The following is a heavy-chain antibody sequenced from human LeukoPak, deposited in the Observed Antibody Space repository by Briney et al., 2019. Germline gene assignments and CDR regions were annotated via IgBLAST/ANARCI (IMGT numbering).Heavy chain of an antibody. J-gene: IGHJ4*02. V-gene: IGHV1-46*01. CDR3: ARKRTDGYISYYFDY. CDR2: INPRGGSP. CDR1: GYTFIDYY. D-gene: IGHD5-24*01. Sequence: ASVNVSYKASGYTFIDYYMHWVRQAPGQGLEWMEIINPRGGSPTYAQKFQGRVTMTRDTSTSTPYMELSSLTYEDTAVYYCARKRTDGYISYYFDYWGQGAQLSDSS.